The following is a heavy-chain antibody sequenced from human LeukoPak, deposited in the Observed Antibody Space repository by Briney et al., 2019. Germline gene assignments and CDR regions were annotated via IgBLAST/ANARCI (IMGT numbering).Heavy chain of an antibody. V-gene: IGHV3-15*01. D-gene: IGHD6-19*01. Sequence: GGSLRLSCAASGFTFSNAWMSWVRQAPGKGLEWVGRIKSKADGGTTDYAAPVKGRFTISRDDSKNTLYLQMNSLRAEDTAVYYCALIAVAGTGDWFDPWGQGTLVTVSS. CDR2: IKSKADGGTT. CDR1: GFTFSNAW. CDR3: ALIAVAGTGDWFDP. J-gene: IGHJ5*02.